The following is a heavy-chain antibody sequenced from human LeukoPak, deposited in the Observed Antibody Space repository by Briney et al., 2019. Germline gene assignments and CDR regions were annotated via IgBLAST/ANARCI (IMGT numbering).Heavy chain of an antibody. J-gene: IGHJ4*02. CDR2: IYGSGNS. CDR3: ARGEYYYDSSGYYYGY. D-gene: IGHD3-22*01. CDR1: GGFISTYY. V-gene: IGHV4-4*07. Sequence: SETLSLTCTVSGGFISTYYWSWIRQPAGKGLEWIGRIYGSGNSDYNPSLKSRVTMSVDTSKNQFSLKLSSVTAADTAVYYCARGEYYYDSSGYYYGYWGQGTLVTVSS.